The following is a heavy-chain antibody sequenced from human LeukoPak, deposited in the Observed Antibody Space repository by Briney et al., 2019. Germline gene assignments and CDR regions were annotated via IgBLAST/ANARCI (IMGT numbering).Heavy chain of an antibody. CDR1: GFTLSSYA. Sequence: GGSLRLSCAASGFTLSSYAMHWVRQAPGKGLEWVALILYDGRIECYADTVKGRFTISRDNAKNSLYLQMNSLRAEDTALYYCAKDIWDLGRSAFDIWGQGTMVTVSS. D-gene: IGHD1-26*01. CDR3: AKDIWDLGRSAFDI. J-gene: IGHJ3*02. CDR2: ILYDGRIE. V-gene: IGHV3-30*04.